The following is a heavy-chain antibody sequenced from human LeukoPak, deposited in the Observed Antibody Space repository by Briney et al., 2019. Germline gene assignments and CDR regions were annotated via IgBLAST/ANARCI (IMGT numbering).Heavy chain of an antibody. CDR1: GYTFTVYY. CDR2: INPNSGGT. V-gene: IGHV1-2*02. Sequence: ASVKVSCKASGYTFTVYYMHWVRQAPGQGLEWMGWINPNSGGTNYAQKFQGRVTMIRDTSISTAYMELSRLRSDDTAVYYCARDGGLDYYGSGSSQNWFDPWGQGTLVTVSS. CDR3: ARDGGLDYYGSGSSQNWFDP. D-gene: IGHD3-10*01. J-gene: IGHJ5*02.